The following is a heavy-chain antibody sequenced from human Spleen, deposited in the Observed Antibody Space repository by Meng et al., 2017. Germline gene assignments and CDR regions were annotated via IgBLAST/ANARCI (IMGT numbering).Heavy chain of an antibody. Sequence: GESLKISCKGSGYSFTSYWIGWVRQMPGKGLEWMGTIYPGDSDTRYSPSFQGQVTISADKSISTAYLQWSSLKASDTAMYYCARGYSYYDSSGYYHYFDYWGQGTLVTVSS. CDR1: GYSFTSYW. CDR3: ARGYSYYDSSGYYHYFDY. J-gene: IGHJ4*02. D-gene: IGHD3-22*01. CDR2: IYPGDSDT. V-gene: IGHV5-51*01.